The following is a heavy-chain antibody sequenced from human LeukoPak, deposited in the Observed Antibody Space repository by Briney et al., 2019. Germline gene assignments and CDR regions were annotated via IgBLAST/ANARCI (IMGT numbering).Heavy chain of an antibody. D-gene: IGHD3-10*01. CDR3: ASTATSSGSYYTLDY. CDR2: IYYSGST. CDR1: GGSISSDY. Sequence: SGTLSLICTVSGGSISSDYWSWIRQPPGKGLEWIAYIYYSGSTNYNPSLKSRVTISVDTSKNQFSLKLSSVTAADTAVYYCASTATSSGSYYTLDYWGQGTLVTVSS. V-gene: IGHV4-59*08. J-gene: IGHJ4*02.